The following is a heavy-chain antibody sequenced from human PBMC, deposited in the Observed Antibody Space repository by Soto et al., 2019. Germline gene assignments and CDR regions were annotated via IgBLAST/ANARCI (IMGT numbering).Heavy chain of an antibody. CDR3: ARLRTSGYYSHFYYGMDV. CDR1: GYMFYNFG. Sequence: QVQLEQSGSEVKKPGASVKVTCKASGYMFYNFGISWVRQAPGQVLEWMGWVSPYNDNTNYAQKFQGRVTMTTDTSTTTASMELRSLRSDDTAVYYCARLRTSGYYSHFYYGMDVWGQGTTVTVSS. D-gene: IGHD3-22*01. V-gene: IGHV1-18*01. J-gene: IGHJ6*02. CDR2: VSPYNDNT.